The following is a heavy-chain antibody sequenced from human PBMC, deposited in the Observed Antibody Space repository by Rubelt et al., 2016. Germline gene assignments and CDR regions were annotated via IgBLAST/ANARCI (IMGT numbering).Heavy chain of an antibody. CDR3: ARYLGIEGDFDY. D-gene: IGHD7-27*01. CDR1: GYTFTSYG. Sequence: QVQLVQSGAEVKKPGASVKVSCKASGYTFTSYGISWVRQAPGQGLEWMGWVSAYNGNTNYAQKLQGRVTMTTDTSTSTASLELRSLRSDDTAVYYCARYLGIEGDFDYWGQGTLVTVSS. J-gene: IGHJ4*02. V-gene: IGHV1-18*01. CDR2: VSAYNGNT.